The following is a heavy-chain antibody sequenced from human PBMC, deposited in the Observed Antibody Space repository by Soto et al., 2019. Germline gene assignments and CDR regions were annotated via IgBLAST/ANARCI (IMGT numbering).Heavy chain of an antibody. CDR3: AREAVAGRAGRLNWFDP. Sequence: SETLSLTCTVSGGSISSYYWSWIRQPPGKGLEWIGYIYYSGSTNCNPSLKSRVTISVDTSKNQFSLKLSSVTAADTAVYYCAREAVAGRAGRLNWFDPWGQGTLVTVSS. D-gene: IGHD6-19*01. CDR1: GGSISSYY. V-gene: IGHV4-59*01. J-gene: IGHJ5*02. CDR2: IYYSGST.